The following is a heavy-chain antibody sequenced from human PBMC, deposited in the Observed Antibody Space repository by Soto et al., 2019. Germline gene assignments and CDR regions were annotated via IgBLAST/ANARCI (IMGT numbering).Heavy chain of an antibody. CDR1: GFTFSSYA. Sequence: AGGSLRLSCAASGFTFSSYAMSCVRQAPGKGLEWVSAISGSGGSTYYADSVKGRFTISRDNSKNTLYLQMNSLRAEDTAVYYCAKDLYDYIWGSYRYTPDAFDIWGQGTMVTVSS. CDR3: AKDLYDYIWGSYRYTPDAFDI. V-gene: IGHV3-23*01. D-gene: IGHD3-16*02. J-gene: IGHJ3*02. CDR2: ISGSGGST.